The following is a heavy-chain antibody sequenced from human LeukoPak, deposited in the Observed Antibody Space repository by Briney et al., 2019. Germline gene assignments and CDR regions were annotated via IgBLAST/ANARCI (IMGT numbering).Heavy chain of an antibody. CDR1: GYTVTDHA. Sequence: ASLRVSCKASGYTVTDHALHWVRQAPGQGLEWLGWIKFENGDTSYGWKFRGRVTITRNTSISTAYMELSSLRSEDTAVYYCARGNRDGYNLFYYYYYMDVWGKGTTVTVSS. J-gene: IGHJ6*03. CDR2: IKFENGDT. CDR3: ARGNRDGYNLFYYYYYMDV. V-gene: IGHV1-8*03. D-gene: IGHD5-24*01.